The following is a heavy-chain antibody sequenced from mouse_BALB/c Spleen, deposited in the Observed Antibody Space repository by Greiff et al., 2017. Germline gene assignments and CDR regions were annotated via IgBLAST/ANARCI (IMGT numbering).Heavy chain of an antibody. CDR3: ARCGGLRPYYAMDY. D-gene: IGHD2-4*01. V-gene: IGHV1-39*01. CDR1: GYSFTGYN. J-gene: IGHJ4*01. CDR2: IDPYYGGT. Sequence: EVQVVESGPELAKPGASVKISCKASGYSFTGYNMNWVKQSNGKSLEWIGNIDPYYGGTSYNQKFKGKATLTVDKSSSTAYMQLKSLTSEDSAVYYCARCGGLRPYYAMDYWGQGTSVTVSS.